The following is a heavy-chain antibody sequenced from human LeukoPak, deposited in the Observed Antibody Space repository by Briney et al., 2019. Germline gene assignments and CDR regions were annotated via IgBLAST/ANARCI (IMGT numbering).Heavy chain of an antibody. V-gene: IGHV3-21*01. J-gene: IGHJ6*03. CDR2: ISSSSSYI. Sequence: GGSLRLSCAASGFTFSSYSMNWVRQAPGKGPEWVSSISSSSSYIYYADSVKGRFTISRDNAKNSLYLQMNSLRAEDTAVYYCAGVEDSSSWVNYYYYYYMDVWGKGTTVTVSS. CDR1: GFTFSSYS. D-gene: IGHD6-13*01. CDR3: AGVEDSSSWVNYYYYYYMDV.